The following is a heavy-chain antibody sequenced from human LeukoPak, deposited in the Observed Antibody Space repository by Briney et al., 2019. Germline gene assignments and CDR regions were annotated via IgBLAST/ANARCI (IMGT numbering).Heavy chain of an antibody. J-gene: IGHJ5*02. CDR3: ARNYGDYVYWFDP. V-gene: IGHV4-34*01. CDR2: INHSESI. CDR1: GGSLSGYY. D-gene: IGHD4-17*01. Sequence: SETLSLTCAVYGGSLSGYYWSWIRQPPGKGLEWIGEINHSESINYNPSLKSRVTILVDTSKNQFSLRLSSVTAADTAVYYCARNYGDYVYWFDPWGQGTLVTVSS.